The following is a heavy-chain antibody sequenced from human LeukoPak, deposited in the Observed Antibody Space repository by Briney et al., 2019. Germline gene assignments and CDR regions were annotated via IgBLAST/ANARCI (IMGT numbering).Heavy chain of an antibody. V-gene: IGHV1-2*02. CDR1: GYTFTGYY. Sequence: AASVKVSCKASGYTFTGYYMHWVRQAPGQGLEWMGWINPNSGGTNHAQKFQGRVTMTRDTSISTAYMELSRLRSDGTAVYYCARSVRIAVAGNGGKADYWGQGTLVTVSS. D-gene: IGHD6-19*01. CDR2: INPNSGGT. CDR3: ARSVRIAVAGNGGKADY. J-gene: IGHJ4*02.